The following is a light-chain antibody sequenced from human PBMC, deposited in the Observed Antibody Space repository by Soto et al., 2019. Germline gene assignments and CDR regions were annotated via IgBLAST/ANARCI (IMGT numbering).Light chain of an antibody. CDR1: QSVSSN. CDR3: QQYGYSPIS. V-gene: IGKV3-20*01. J-gene: IGKJ5*01. CDR2: AAS. Sequence: EIVMTQSPATIALSPGESTNISSRASQSVSSNLAWYQQKPGQAPRLLIYAASSRATGSPDRFSGGGSGTDFTLTTSRLEPEDFAVYYCQQYGYSPISFGQGTRLKI.